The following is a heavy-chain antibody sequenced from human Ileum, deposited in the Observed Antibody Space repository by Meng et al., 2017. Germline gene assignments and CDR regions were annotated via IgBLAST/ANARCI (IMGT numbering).Heavy chain of an antibody. V-gene: IGHV3-74*03. CDR2: IKYDGSIT. Sequence: QVESGVGWVSHGGALRLACTAFGFTFSSSWMHWVRQVPGKGLVWVLRIKYDGSITMYADFVKGRFTISRDNAKNTLYLQMNNLRAEDTAVYYCARSDWFDPWGQGTLVTVSS. CDR3: ARSDWFDP. CDR1: GFTFSSSW. J-gene: IGHJ5*02.